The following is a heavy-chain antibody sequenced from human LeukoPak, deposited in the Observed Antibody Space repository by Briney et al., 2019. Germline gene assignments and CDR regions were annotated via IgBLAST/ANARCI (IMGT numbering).Heavy chain of an antibody. D-gene: IGHD7-27*01. CDR3: ARNSWGAFDY. V-gene: IGHV5-51*01. Sequence: GESLKISCKGYEYSFTNYWIGWVRQMPGKGLEWMGIIYPGDSDTRYSPSFQGQVTISVDKSISTAYLQWGGLKASDTAIYYCARNSWGAFDYWGQGTLVTVSS. CDR2: IYPGDSDT. J-gene: IGHJ4*02. CDR1: EYSFTNYW.